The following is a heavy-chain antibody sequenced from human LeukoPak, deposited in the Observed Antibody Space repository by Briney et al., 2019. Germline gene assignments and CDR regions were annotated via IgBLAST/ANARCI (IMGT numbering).Heavy chain of an antibody. CDR3: ARRSYYDNSGYFYFDY. V-gene: IGHV5-51*01. J-gene: IGHJ4*02. Sequence: KAGESLKISCKASGYIFTNYWIAWVRQMPGKGLEYMGIIYAGDSDTRYSPSFQGQVTISADRSISTAPLQWSSLKASDTAMYYCARRSYYDNSGYFYFDYWGQGTLVTVSS. D-gene: IGHD3-22*01. CDR2: IYAGDSDT. CDR1: GYIFTNYW.